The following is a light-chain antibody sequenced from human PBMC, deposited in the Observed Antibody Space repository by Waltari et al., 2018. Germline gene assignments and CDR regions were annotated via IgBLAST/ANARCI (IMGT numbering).Light chain of an antibody. V-gene: IGKV3-11*01. CDR2: DAS. J-gene: IGKJ3*01. CDR3: QQRSNWPPT. Sequence: EIVLTQSPATLSLSPGERATLSCRASQSVSSYLAWYQQKPGQAPRRLIYDASNSATGSPARFSGSGAGTDFTLTISSLEPEDFAVYYCQQRSNWPPTFGPGTKVDIK. CDR1: QSVSSY.